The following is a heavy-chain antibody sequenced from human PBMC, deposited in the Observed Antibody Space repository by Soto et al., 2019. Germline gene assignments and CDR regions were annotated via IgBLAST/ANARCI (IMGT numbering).Heavy chain of an antibody. CDR1: GFTFSDYS. J-gene: IGHJ3*01. V-gene: IGHV3-21*02. Sequence: EVQLVESGGGLVKPGGSPRLSCAASGFTFSDYSMLWVRQAPGKGLEWLAFIGNSNNPTFYAESVRGRFTISRDNPKNSVYLQMNSLREEDTAVYFCAREEGYCNGGPCYRGAFDFWGQGTIVTVSS. CDR3: AREEGYCNGGPCYRGAFDF. CDR2: IGNSNNPT. D-gene: IGHD2-15*01.